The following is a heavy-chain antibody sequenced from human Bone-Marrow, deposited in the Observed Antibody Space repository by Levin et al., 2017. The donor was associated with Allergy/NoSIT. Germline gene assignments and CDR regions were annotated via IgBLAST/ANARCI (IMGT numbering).Heavy chain of an antibody. D-gene: IGHD3-10*01. Sequence: VGSLRLSCAASGFTFDRYTMHWVRETPRKGLGWVSLISWDGGSLYYADSVKGRFTISRDNSKNALYLHMNSLKTDDTGLYYCVKGGHLDSGNYYNWFDPWGQGTLVTVSS. CDR2: ISWDGGSL. CDR3: VKGGHLDSGNYYNWFDP. CDR1: GFTFDRYT. J-gene: IGHJ5*02. V-gene: IGHV3-43*01.